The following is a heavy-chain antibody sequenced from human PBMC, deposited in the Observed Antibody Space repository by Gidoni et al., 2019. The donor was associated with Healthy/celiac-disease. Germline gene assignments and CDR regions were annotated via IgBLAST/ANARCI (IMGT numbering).Heavy chain of an antibody. CDR1: GGSISSYY. CDR3: ARSTESRIAAAGPGDY. D-gene: IGHD6-13*01. Sequence: QVQLQESGPGLVKPSETLSRTCTVSGGSISSYYWSWIRQPPGKGLEWIGYIYYSGSTNYNPSLKSRVTISVDTSKNQFSLKLSSVTAADPAVYYCARSTESRIAAAGPGDYWGQGTLVTVSS. J-gene: IGHJ4*02. V-gene: IGHV4-59*01. CDR2: IYYSGST.